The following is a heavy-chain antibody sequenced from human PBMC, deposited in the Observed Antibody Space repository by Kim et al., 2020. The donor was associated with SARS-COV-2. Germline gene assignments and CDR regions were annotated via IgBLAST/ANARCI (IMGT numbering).Heavy chain of an antibody. CDR1: GFTVNSDH. V-gene: IGHV3-66*01. Sequence: GGSLRLSCAASGFTVNSDHMTWVRLAPGKGLEWVSFIYRDGSAYYADSVRERFTISRDNSKNTVFLQMGSLRVEDTAVYYCSRGGPGPYFFEHRGQGTLV. D-gene: IGHD2-8*02. CDR2: IYRDGSA. CDR3: SRGGPGPYFFEH. J-gene: IGHJ4*02.